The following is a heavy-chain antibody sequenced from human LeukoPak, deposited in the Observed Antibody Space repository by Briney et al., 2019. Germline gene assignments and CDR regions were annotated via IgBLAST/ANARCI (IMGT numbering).Heavy chain of an antibody. CDR3: ARQGYTYGYDS. Sequence: GESLKISCKGSGTSFTTYWITWVRQMPGKGLEWMGIIYPGDSDSRYSPSFQGQVTMSADKSLSTAYLQWSSLKASDTAMYYCARQGYTYGYDSWGQGTLVTVSS. D-gene: IGHD5-18*01. CDR2: IYPGDSDS. CDR1: GTSFTTYW. V-gene: IGHV5-51*01. J-gene: IGHJ4*02.